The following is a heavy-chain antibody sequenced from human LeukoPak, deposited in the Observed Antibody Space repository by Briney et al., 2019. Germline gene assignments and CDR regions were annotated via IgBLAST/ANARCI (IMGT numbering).Heavy chain of an antibody. V-gene: IGHV3-23*01. CDR1: GFTFSSYA. CDR3: AKTDYGDYALGAYYYYMDV. CDR2: ISGSGGST. D-gene: IGHD4-17*01. J-gene: IGHJ6*03. Sequence: GGSLRLSCAASGFTFSSYAMSWVRQAPGKGLEWVSAISGSGGSTYYADSVKGRFTISRGNSKNTLYLQMNSLRAEDTAVYYCAKTDYGDYALGAYYYYMDVWGKGTTVTVSS.